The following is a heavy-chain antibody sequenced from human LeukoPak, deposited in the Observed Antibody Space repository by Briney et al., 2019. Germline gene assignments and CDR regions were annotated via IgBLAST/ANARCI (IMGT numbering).Heavy chain of an antibody. V-gene: IGHV4-34*01. CDR3: ARVAGKSGTNYYYGMDV. CDR2: INHSGST. CDR1: GGSFSGYY. J-gene: IGHJ6*02. D-gene: IGHD1-7*01. Sequence: SETLSLTCAVYGGSFSGYYWSWIRQPPGKGLEWIGEINHSGSTNYNPSLKSRVTISVDTSKNQFSLKLSSVTAADTAVYYCARVAGKSGTNYYYGMDVWGQGTTVTVSS.